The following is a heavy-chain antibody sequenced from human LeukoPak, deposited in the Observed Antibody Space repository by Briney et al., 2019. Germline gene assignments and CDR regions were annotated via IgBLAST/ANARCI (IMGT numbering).Heavy chain of an antibody. D-gene: IGHD2-2*01. CDR1: GFTFSGYS. J-gene: IGHJ4*02. Sequence: PGGSLRLSCSASGFTFSGYSMGWVRQAPGKGLQWVSSISGSGSITYYADSVKGRFTISRDNSKNTLYLQMNSLRAEDTAVYYCAKDPLLGYCSSTSCYGVDYWGQGTLVTVSS. V-gene: IGHV3-23*01. CDR2: ISGSGSIT. CDR3: AKDPLLGYCSSTSCYGVDY.